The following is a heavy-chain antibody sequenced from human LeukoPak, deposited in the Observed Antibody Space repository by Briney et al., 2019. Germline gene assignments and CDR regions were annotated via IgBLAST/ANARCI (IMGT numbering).Heavy chain of an antibody. D-gene: IGHD1/OR15-1a*01. CDR2: ISAYNGNT. Sequence: ASVKVSCKASGYTFTSYGISWVRQAPGQGLEWMGWISAYNGNTNYAQKLQGRVTMTTDTSTSTAYMELRSLRSDDTAVYYCARDSWNTNSGSIDYWGQGTLVTVSS. CDR3: ARDSWNTNSGSIDY. J-gene: IGHJ4*02. CDR1: GYTFTSYG. V-gene: IGHV1-18*01.